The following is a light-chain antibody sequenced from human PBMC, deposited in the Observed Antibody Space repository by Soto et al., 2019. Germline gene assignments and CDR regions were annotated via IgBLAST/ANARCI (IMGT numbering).Light chain of an antibody. CDR2: VAS. V-gene: IGKV3D-15*01. CDR1: QSISRT. Sequence: EIVLTQSPDTLSVSPGERATLSCRASQSISRTLAWYQQKSGQPPRLLIYVASTRATGFPARFSGSGSGTEFTLTISSLQSEDFAVYYCQQYNNWPLTFGGGTTVEIK. J-gene: IGKJ4*01. CDR3: QQYNNWPLT.